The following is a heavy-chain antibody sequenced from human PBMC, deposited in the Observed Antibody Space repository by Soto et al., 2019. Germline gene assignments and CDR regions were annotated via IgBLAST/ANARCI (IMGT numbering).Heavy chain of an antibody. J-gene: IGHJ4*02. CDR1: GGSISSYD. D-gene: IGHD5-18*01. CDR3: ARRYGSCFDY. CDR2: IYYSGST. V-gene: IGHV4-59*08. Sequence: QVQLQESGPGLGKPSQTLSLTCTVSGGSISSYDWRWIRQPPGKGLEWIGYIYYSGSTNYNPSHRSRVTITEDTSKNLFSLKLSSVTAADTAVYYSARRYGSCFDYWGQGTLVTVSS.